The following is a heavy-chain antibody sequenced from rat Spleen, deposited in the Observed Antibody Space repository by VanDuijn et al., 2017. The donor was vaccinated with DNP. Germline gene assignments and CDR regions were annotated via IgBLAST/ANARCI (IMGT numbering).Heavy chain of an antibody. CDR2: ISTSGGST. V-gene: IGHV5S13*01. CDR3: ATHGTFVY. CDR1: GFTFSNYD. D-gene: IGHD5-1*01. Sequence: EVHLVESGGGLVQPGRSLKLSCAASGFTFSNYDMAWVRQAPTKGLEWVASISTSGGSTYYRDSVKGRFTISRDNAKNALFLQMDSLRSEDTATYYCATHGTFVYRGQGTLVTVSS. J-gene: IGHJ3*01.